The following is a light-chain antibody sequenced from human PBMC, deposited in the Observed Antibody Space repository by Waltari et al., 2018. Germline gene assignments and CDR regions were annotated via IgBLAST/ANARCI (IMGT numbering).Light chain of an antibody. J-gene: IGLJ2*01. Sequence: FMLTQPHSVSESPGKTVTISCTRSSGNIATNYVQWYQQRPGSAPTKVSYEDNQRPSGVPSRFSGSIDSSSNSASLIISGLKAEDEADYYCQSFDSSHVVFGGGTNLTVL. CDR1: SGNIATNY. V-gene: IGLV6-57*03. CDR3: QSFDSSHVV. CDR2: EDN.